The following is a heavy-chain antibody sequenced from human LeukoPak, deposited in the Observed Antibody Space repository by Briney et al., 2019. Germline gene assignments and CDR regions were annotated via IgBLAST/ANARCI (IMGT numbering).Heavy chain of an antibody. Sequence: ASVKVSCQASRYTFTGYYMHWVRQDPAPPLEWVGWINSNSGGTNYAQKFQGRVTMTRDTSISTAYMELSRLRSDDTAVYYCARAPAATYYFYFFMDVWGKGTTVTVPS. V-gene: IGHV1-2*02. CDR3: ARAPAATYYFYFFMDV. CDR1: RYTFTGYY. D-gene: IGHD2-2*01. J-gene: IGHJ6*03. CDR2: INSNSGGT.